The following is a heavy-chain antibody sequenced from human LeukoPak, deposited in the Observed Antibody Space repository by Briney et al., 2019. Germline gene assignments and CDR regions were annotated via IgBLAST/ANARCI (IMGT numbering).Heavy chain of an antibody. CDR3: ARLTYYYDSSGYTAYYFDY. CDR2: INTNTGNP. D-gene: IGHD3-22*01. CDR1: GYTFTSYA. J-gene: IGHJ4*02. Sequence: ASVKISCTASGYTFTSYAMNWVRQAPGQGLEWMGWINTNTGNPTYAQGFTGRFVFSLDTSVSTAYLQISSLKAEDTAVYYCARLTYYYDSSGYTAYYFDYWGQGTLVTVSS. V-gene: IGHV7-4-1*02.